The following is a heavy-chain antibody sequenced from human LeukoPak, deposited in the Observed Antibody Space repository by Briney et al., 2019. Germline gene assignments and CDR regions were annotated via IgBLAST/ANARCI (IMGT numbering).Heavy chain of an antibody. CDR1: GGTFSSYT. Sequence: ASVKVSCKASGGTFSSYTISWVRQAPGQGLEWMGRIIPILGIANYAQKFQGRVTITADKPKSTAYMELSSLRSEDTAVYYCASTVTAAGTHHFDYWGQGTLVTVSS. J-gene: IGHJ4*02. D-gene: IGHD6-13*01. CDR3: ASTVTAAGTHHFDY. CDR2: IIPILGIA. V-gene: IGHV1-69*02.